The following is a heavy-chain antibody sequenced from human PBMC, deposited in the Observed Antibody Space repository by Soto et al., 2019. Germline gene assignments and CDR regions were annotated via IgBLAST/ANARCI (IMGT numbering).Heavy chain of an antibody. CDR2: IWYDGSNK. Sequence: VGSLRLSCAAYGFTFSSYGMHWFRQAPGKGLEWVAVIWYDGSNKYYADSVKGRFTISRDNSKNTLYLQMNSLRAEDTAVYYCARDSWPSITMIVGDRYGMDVWGPVTKVTVS. CDR3: ARDSWPSITMIVGDRYGMDV. D-gene: IGHD3-22*01. CDR1: GFTFSSYG. J-gene: IGHJ6*02. V-gene: IGHV3-33*01.